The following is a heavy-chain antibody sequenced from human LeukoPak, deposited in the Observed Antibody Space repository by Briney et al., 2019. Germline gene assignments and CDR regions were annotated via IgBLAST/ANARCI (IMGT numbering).Heavy chain of an antibody. V-gene: IGHV4-31*03. CDR1: GGSISSGGYY. CDR3: ARERYYYDSSGYPEE. D-gene: IGHD3-22*01. Sequence: PSETLSLTCTVSGGSISSGGYYWSWIRQHPGKGLEWIGYIYYSGSTYYNPSLKSRVTISVDTSKNQFSLKLSPVTATDTAVYYCARERYYYDSSGYPEEWGQGTLFTVSS. CDR2: IYYSGST. J-gene: IGHJ4*02.